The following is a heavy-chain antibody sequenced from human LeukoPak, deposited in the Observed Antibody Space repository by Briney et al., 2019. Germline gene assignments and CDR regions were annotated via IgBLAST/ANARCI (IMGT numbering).Heavy chain of an antibody. CDR3: ARESGGSYFRY. CDR1: GYTFTGYY. D-gene: IGHD1-26*01. J-gene: IGHJ4*02. Sequence: GASVKVSCKASGYTFTGYYMHWVRQAPGQGLEWMGRINPNSGGTNYAQKFQGRVTMTRSASINTAYMELTNLRSEDTAVYYCARESGGSYFRYWGQGTLVIVSS. CDR2: INPNSGGT. V-gene: IGHV1-2*06.